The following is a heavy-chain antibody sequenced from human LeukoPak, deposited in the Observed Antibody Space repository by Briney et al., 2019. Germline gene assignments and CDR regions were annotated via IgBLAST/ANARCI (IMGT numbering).Heavy chain of an antibody. V-gene: IGHV3-33*01. CDR2: IWYDGSNK. CDR3: ARGSIAAAAYDY. CDR1: GFTFSSYG. J-gene: IGHJ4*02. Sequence: GGSLRLSCAASGFTFSSYGMHWVRQAPGKGLEGVAVIWYDGSNKYYADSVKGRFTISRDNSKNTLYLQMNSLRAEDTAVYYCARGSIAAAAYDYWGQGTLVTVSS. D-gene: IGHD6-13*01.